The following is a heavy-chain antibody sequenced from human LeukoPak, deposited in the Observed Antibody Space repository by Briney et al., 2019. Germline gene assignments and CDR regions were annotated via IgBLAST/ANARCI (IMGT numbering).Heavy chain of an antibody. J-gene: IGHJ4*02. CDR3: ATHGYSELRYFDWSTNE. CDR2: ISSSGSTI. V-gene: IGHV3-11*04. Sequence: GGSLRLSCAASGFTFSDYYMSWIRQAPGKGLEWVSYISSSGSTIYYADSVKGRFSLSRDNAKNSLYLQMNSLRAEDTAVYYCATHGYSELRYFDWSTNEWGQGTLVTVSS. D-gene: IGHD3-9*01. CDR1: GFTFSDYY.